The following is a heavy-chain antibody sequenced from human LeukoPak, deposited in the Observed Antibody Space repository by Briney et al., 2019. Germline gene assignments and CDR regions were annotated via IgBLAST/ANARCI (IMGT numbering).Heavy chain of an antibody. D-gene: IGHD4-17*01. CDR3: ARDEDLRN. J-gene: IGHJ4*02. V-gene: IGHV3-21*01. CDR1: GFTFSSYS. CDR2: ISSSSSYI. Sequence: GGSLRLSCAASGFTFSSYSMNWVRQAPGKGLEWVSSISSSSSYIYYVDSVKGRFTISRDNAKNSLYLQMNSLRAEDTAVYYCARDEDLRNWGQGTLVTVSS.